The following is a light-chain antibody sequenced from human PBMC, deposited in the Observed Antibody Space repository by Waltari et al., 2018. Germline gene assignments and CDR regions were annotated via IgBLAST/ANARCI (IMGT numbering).Light chain of an antibody. J-gene: IGLJ1*01. Sequence: QSALTQPASVSGSPGQSITISCTGTSSDVGGYNYVSWYQQHPGKAPKLMIYDVSKRPSGVSNRFSGSKSGNTASLTISGLQAEDEADYYCSSYTSISIYVFGTGTKVTVL. CDR3: SSYTSISIYV. CDR2: DVS. CDR1: SSDVGGYNY. V-gene: IGLV2-14*01.